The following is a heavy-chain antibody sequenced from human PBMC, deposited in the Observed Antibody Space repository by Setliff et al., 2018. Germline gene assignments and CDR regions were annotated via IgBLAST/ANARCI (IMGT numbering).Heavy chain of an antibody. V-gene: IGHV3-23*01. J-gene: IGHJ4*02. CDR1: EFTFSSYA. CDR2: ISGSGNKT. D-gene: IGHD7-27*01. Sequence: GGSLRLSCTASEFTFSSYAMSWVRQAPGKGLEWVASISGSGNKTFHADSVKGRFTISRDNSKNTLYLQMNGLRVDDTAVYYCAKDKSRVVMQYAGWGLFDYWGQGTLVTVSS. CDR3: AKDKSRVVMQYAGWGLFDY.